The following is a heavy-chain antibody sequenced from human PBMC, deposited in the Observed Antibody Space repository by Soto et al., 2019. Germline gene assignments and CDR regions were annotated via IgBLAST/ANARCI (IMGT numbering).Heavy chain of an antibody. CDR1: GDSINSDKYY. CDR2: IYYRGNT. CDR3: ARLEGLATISYYFDF. D-gene: IGHD3-9*01. V-gene: IGHV4-39*01. J-gene: IGHJ4*02. Sequence: QLQLQESGPGLVKPSETLSLTCSVSGDSINSDKYYWGWIRQPPGKGLEWIGSIYYRGNTCYNPSLPTRVTIPLDKSKSQFSLKLNSVTAADSAVYFCARLEGLATISYYFDFWGQGALVTVSS.